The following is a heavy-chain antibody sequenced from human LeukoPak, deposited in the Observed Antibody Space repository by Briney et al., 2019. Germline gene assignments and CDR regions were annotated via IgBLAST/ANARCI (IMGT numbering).Heavy chain of an antibody. D-gene: IGHD6-13*01. Sequence: SETLSLTCTVSGGSISSYYWSWIRQPPGKGLEWIGYIYYSGSTNYNPSLKSRVTISVDTSKNQFSLKLSSVTAADTAVYYCARLSDSSTLFDYWGQGTLVTVSS. J-gene: IGHJ4*02. CDR2: IYYSGST. CDR1: GGSISSYY. V-gene: IGHV4-59*08. CDR3: ARLSDSSTLFDY.